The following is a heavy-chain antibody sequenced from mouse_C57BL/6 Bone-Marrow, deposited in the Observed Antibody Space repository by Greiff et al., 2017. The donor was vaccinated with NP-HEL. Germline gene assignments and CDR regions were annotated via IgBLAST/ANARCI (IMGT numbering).Heavy chain of an antibody. Sequence: EVKLQQSGPELVKPGASVKISCKASGYSFTGYYMNWVKQSPEKSLEWIGEINPSTGGTTYNQKFKAKATLTVDKSSSTAYMQLKSLTSEDSAVYYCARSTPYYYGSSYFDYWGQGTTLTVSS. J-gene: IGHJ2*01. D-gene: IGHD1-1*01. V-gene: IGHV1-42*01. CDR1: GYSFTGYY. CDR3: ARSTPYYYGSSYFDY. CDR2: INPSTGGT.